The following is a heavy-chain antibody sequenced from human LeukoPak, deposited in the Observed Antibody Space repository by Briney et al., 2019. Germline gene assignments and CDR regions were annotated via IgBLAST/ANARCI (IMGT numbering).Heavy chain of an antibody. CDR3: ARRGLYCSGGSCYPGFDY. D-gene: IGHD2-15*01. V-gene: IGHV4-59*01. CDR2: SYYSGST. Sequence: SETLSLTCTVSGGSISSYYWSWIRQPPGKGLEWIGYSYYSGSTNYNPSLKSRVTISVDTSKNQFSLKLSSVTAADTAVYYCARRGLYCSGGSCYPGFDYWGQGTLVTVSS. CDR1: GGSISSYY. J-gene: IGHJ4*02.